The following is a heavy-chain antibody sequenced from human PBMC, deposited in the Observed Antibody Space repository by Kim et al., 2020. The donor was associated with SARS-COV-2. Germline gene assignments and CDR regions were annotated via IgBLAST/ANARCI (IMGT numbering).Heavy chain of an antibody. CDR1: GYRFTSFW. Sequence: GESLKISCKASGYRFTSFWIGWVRQMPGKGLEWMGTIFPDDSDTIYNPAFQGQVSISADKSINTAYLQWSSLKASDTAIYYCARGTRNWFDPWGQGTLVTVSS. J-gene: IGHJ5*02. D-gene: IGHD1-1*01. V-gene: IGHV5-51*01. CDR2: IFPDDSDT. CDR3: ARGTRNWFDP.